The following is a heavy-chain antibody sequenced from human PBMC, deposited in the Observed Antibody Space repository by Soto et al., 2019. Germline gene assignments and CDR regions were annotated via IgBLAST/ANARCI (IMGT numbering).Heavy chain of an antibody. V-gene: IGHV1-46*01. CDR1: GYTFTSYY. D-gene: IGHD4-17*01. CDR3: ARDPVTTVKNYYYYGMDV. J-gene: IGHJ6*02. CDR2: INPSGGST. Sequence: ASVKVSCKASGYTFTSYYMHWVRQAPGQGLEWMGIINPSGGSTSYAQKFQGRVTMTRDTSTSTVYMELSSLRSEDTAVYYCARDPVTTVKNYYYYGMDVWGQGTTVTVSS.